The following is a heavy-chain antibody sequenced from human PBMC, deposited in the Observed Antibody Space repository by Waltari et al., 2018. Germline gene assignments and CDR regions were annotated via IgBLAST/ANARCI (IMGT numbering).Heavy chain of an antibody. CDR2: IYYTSCT. V-gene: IGHV4-39*01. D-gene: IGHD5-18*01. J-gene: IGHJ4*02. CDR3: ARRGTAMVTSDF. CDR1: GGSISSSRYD. Sequence: QLQLQESGAGQVKPSETLSLTCTVSGGSISSSRYDWGWIRQTPGKGLEWIGSIYYTSCTSSLPSRQSLLTVSFDTSMTLFSLTLSSVTAADTAVSYCARRGTAMVTSDFWGQGTLVTVSS.